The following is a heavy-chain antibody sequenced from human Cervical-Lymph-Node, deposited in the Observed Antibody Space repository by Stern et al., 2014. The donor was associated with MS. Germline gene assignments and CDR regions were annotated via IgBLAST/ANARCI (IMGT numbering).Heavy chain of an antibody. CDR1: GGSISSGGYS. J-gene: IGHJ3*02. Sequence: QLQLHESGPGLVKPSQTLSLTYTVSGGSISSGGYSWNWIRQLPGKGLEWVGYIYYTGSTYYNPSLKSRVTISVDTSNNQFSLKLTSVTAADTAVYYCARDYPDWASDPTAFDIWGQGTLVTVSS. CDR2: IYYTGST. V-gene: IGHV4-31*03. D-gene: IGHD3-9*01. CDR3: ARDYPDWASDPTAFDI.